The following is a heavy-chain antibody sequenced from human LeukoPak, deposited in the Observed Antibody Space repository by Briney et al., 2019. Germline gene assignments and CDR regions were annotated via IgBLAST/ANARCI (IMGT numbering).Heavy chain of an antibody. J-gene: IGHJ6*02. Sequence: ASVKVSCKASGYTFTGYYMHWVRQAPGQGLEWMGWINPNSGGTNYAQKFQGRVTMTRDTSISTAYMELSRLRSDDTAVYYCARDTPLLTTVTDYYYYGMDVWGQGTTVTVSS. D-gene: IGHD4-17*01. CDR2: INPNSGGT. V-gene: IGHV1-2*02. CDR3: ARDTPLLTTVTDYYYYGMDV. CDR1: GYTFTGYY.